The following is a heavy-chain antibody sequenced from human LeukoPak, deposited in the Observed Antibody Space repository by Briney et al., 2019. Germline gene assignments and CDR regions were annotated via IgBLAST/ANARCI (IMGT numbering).Heavy chain of an antibody. Sequence: PGGSLRLSCAASGFTFSSYGMHWVRQAPGKGLEWVAFIRYDGSNKYYADSVKGRFTISRDNSKNTLYLQMNSLRAEDTAVYYCANGGSSSWYLDYWGQGTLVTVSS. V-gene: IGHV3-30*02. CDR2: IRYDGSNK. CDR3: ANGGSSSWYLDY. J-gene: IGHJ4*02. CDR1: GFTFSSYG. D-gene: IGHD6-13*01.